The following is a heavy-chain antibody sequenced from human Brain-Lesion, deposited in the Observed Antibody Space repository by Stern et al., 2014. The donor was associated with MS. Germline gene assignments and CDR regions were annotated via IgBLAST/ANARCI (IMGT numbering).Heavy chain of an antibody. CDR1: GYIFTGYY. V-gene: IGHV1-2*02. CDR3: ARDQRGITIFGVVTDYYYLGMDV. J-gene: IGHJ6*02. Sequence: QVQLGQSGAEVKKPGASVKVSCKTSGYIFTGYYIHWVRQAPGQGLEWMAWINPNTGGTKYAQKFQGRVTMSRDPSISTTYVELSSLTSDDTAVYYCARDQRGITIFGVVTDYYYLGMDVWGQGTTVTVSS. D-gene: IGHD3-3*01. CDR2: INPNTGGT.